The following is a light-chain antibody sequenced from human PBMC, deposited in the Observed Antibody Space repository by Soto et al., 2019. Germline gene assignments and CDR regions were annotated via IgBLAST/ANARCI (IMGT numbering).Light chain of an antibody. J-gene: IGKJ1*01. V-gene: IGKV1-5*03. CDR2: KAS. Sequence: IHMTHSPSTLSGSVLDRVTITFLASQTISSWLAWYQQKPGKAPKLLIYKASTLKSGVPSRFSGSGSGTDFTLTISSLEPEDFAVYYCQQRSNWPPWTFGQGTKVDIK. CDR3: QQRSNWPPWT. CDR1: QTISSW.